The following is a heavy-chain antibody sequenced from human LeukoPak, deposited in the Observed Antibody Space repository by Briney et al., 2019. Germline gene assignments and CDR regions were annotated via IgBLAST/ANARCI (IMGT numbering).Heavy chain of an antibody. D-gene: IGHD2-15*01. CDR1: GFTFSSYA. CDR2: ISYDGSNK. V-gene: IGHV3-30*04. Sequence: GGSLRLSCAASGFTFSSYAMHWVRQAPGKGLEWVAGISYDGSNKYYADSVKGRFTISRDNSKNTLYLQMNSLRAEDTAVYYCARDIQDIVVVVAASPGGDAFDIWGQGTMVTVSS. CDR3: ARDIQDIVVVVAASPGGDAFDI. J-gene: IGHJ3*02.